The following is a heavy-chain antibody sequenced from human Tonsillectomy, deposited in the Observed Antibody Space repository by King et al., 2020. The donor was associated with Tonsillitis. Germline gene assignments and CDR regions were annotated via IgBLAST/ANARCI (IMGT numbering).Heavy chain of an antibody. D-gene: IGHD6-13*01. CDR2: IYYSGST. CDR3: AAQLVPKYNWFNP. V-gene: IGHV4-39*01. J-gene: IGHJ5*02. Sequence: QLQLQESGPGLVKPSETLSLTCTVSGGSVSSSTYYWGWIRQPPGKGLEWIGSIYYSGSTYSNPSLKSRVTISVDTSKNQFSLKLSSVTAADTALYYCAAQLVPKYNWFNPWGQGTLVTVSS. CDR1: GGSVSSSTYY.